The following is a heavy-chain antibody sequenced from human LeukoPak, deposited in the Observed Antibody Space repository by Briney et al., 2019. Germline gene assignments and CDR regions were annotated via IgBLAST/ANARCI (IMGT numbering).Heavy chain of an antibody. Sequence: PSETLSLTCAVYGGSFSGYYWSWIRQPPGKGLEWIGEINHSGSTNYNPSLKSRVTISVDTSKNQFSLKPSSVTAADTAMYYCAKNGAVTSFDSWGQGTLVTVSS. CDR2: INHSGST. CDR1: GGSFSGYY. V-gene: IGHV4-34*01. CDR3: AKNGAVTSFDS. D-gene: IGHD4-17*01. J-gene: IGHJ4*02.